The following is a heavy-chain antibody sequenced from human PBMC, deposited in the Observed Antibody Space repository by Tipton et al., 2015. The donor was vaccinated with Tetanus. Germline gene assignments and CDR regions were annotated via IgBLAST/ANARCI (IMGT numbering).Heavy chain of an antibody. J-gene: IGHJ4*02. CDR1: GGSISSGDFS. CDR2: IYHSGNT. Sequence: LRLSCTVSGGSISSGDFSWSWIRQPPGKGLEWIEYIYHSGNTYYNPSLKSRVSISVDRSNNQFSLRLTSVTAADTAVYYRARAALRYFDCWGQGTLVTVSS. CDR3: ARAALRYFDC. V-gene: IGHV4-30-2*01.